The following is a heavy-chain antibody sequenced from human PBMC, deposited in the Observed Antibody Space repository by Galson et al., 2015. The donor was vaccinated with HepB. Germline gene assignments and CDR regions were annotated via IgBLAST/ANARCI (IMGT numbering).Heavy chain of an antibody. J-gene: IGHJ4*02. D-gene: IGHD2-15*01. CDR3: ARGYCSGCSCYPFDY. V-gene: IGHV1-3*01. CDR2: INAGNGNT. Sequence: SVKVSCKASGYTFTSYAMHWVRQAPGQRLEWMGWINAGNGNTKYSQKFRGRVTITRDTSASTAYMELSRLRSEDTAVHYCARGYCSGCSCYPFDYWGQGTLVTVSS. CDR1: GYTFTSYA.